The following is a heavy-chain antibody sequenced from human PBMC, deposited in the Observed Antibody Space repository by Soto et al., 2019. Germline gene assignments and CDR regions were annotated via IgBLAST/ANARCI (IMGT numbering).Heavy chain of an antibody. CDR2: ISYGGTT. Sequence: QVQLQESGPVLVKPSQTLSRTCTVSGGSMKSGGYCWSWIRQHPGEGLEWIGCISYGGTTSYNPSLKSRVIISVDTSKNQFSLKLTSVTAADTAVYYCSRGILVWGQGTLITVSS. J-gene: IGHJ4*02. D-gene: IGHD2-15*01. V-gene: IGHV4-31*03. CDR1: GGSMKSGGYC. CDR3: SRGILV.